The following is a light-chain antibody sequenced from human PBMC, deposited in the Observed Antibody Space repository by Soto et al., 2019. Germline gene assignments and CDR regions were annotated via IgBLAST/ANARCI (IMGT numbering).Light chain of an antibody. CDR3: QQRINWPLT. CDR2: DAS. Sequence: EIVLTQSPATLSLSPGERPSLPCRASQSVSSYLAWYQQKPGQAPRLLIYDASNRASGIPARFSGSGSGTDFTLTIGSLESEDSAVYYCQQRINWPLTFGGGTKVDIK. CDR1: QSVSSY. V-gene: IGKV3-11*01. J-gene: IGKJ4*01.